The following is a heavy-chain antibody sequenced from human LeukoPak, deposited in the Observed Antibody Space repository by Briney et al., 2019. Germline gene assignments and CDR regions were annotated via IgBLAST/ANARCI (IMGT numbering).Heavy chain of an antibody. Sequence: GASLQISGEGSGSIFTNYWSGWVRELCGKGLEWMGIIYPGDSGTRYSPSFQGQVTISAAQSISTAYLQWSSLKASDTAMYYCARPLGGSDFWTGDRYYYYMDVWGKGTTVTVSS. V-gene: IGHV5-51*01. J-gene: IGHJ6*03. CDR3: ARPLGGSDFWTGDRYYYYMDV. CDR1: GSIFTNYW. CDR2: IYPGDSGT. D-gene: IGHD3/OR15-3a*01.